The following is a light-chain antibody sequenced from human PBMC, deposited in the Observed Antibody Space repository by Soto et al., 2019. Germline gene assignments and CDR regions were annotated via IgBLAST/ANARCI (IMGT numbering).Light chain of an antibody. CDR3: SSYTSSSTPSV. J-gene: IGLJ2*01. CDR1: SSDVGGYNY. Sequence: QSALTQPASVSGSPGQSITISCTGTSSDVGGYNYVSWYQQHPGKAPKLMIYDVSNRPSGVSNRFSGSKSGTTASLTISGLQAEDEADYYCSSYTSSSTPSVLGGGTKVTVL. V-gene: IGLV2-14*01. CDR2: DVS.